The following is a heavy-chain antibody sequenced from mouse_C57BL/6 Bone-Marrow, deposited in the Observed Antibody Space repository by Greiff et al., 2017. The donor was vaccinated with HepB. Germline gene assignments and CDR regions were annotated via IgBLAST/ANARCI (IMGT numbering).Heavy chain of an antibody. Sequence: EVQLVESGPELVKPGASVKISCKASGYSFTGYYMNWVKQSPEKSLEWIGEINPSTGGTTYNQKFKAKATLTVDKSSSTAYMQLKSLTSEDSAVYYCARGTGIAWFAYWGQGTLVTVSA. V-gene: IGHV1-42*01. CDR3: ARGTGIAWFAY. CDR1: GYSFTGYY. J-gene: IGHJ3*01. D-gene: IGHD4-1*01. CDR2: INPSTGGT.